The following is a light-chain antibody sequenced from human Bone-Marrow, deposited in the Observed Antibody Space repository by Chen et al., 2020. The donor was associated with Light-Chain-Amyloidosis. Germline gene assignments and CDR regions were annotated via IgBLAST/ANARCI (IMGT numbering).Light chain of an antibody. CDR2: EVT. V-gene: IGLV2-14*01. CDR1: SSDVGGDNH. J-gene: IGLJ1*01. CDR3: SSYTSTNTLV. Sequence: SALTQPASVSGSPGPSITISCTGTSSDVGGDNHVSWYQQHPDKAPKLMIYEVTNRPSWVPDRFSGSKSDNTASLTISGLQTEDEADYFCSSYTSTNTLVFGSGTRVTVL.